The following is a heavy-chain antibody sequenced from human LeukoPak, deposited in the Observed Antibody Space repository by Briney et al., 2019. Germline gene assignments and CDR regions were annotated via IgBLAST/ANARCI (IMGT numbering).Heavy chain of an antibody. J-gene: IGHJ1*01. CDR2: ISAYNGKT. D-gene: IGHD3-16*02. CDR3: ARGLLTFGGVIGGPQALEYFQH. CDR1: GYTFTSYG. V-gene: IGHV1-18*01. Sequence: ASVKLSCKASGYTFTSYGISWVRQAPGQGLEWMGWISAYNGKTNYAQKLQGRVTMTTDTSTSTAYMELRSLRSDDTAVYYCARGLLTFGGVIGGPQALEYFQHWGQGTLVTVSS.